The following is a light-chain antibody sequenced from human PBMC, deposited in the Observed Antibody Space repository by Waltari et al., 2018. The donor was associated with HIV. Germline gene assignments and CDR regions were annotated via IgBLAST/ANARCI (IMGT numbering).Light chain of an antibody. CDR3: CSYAGSSTWM. CDR2: EVS. V-gene: IGLV2-23*02. CDR1: SSDVGSYNL. Sequence: QSALTQPASVSGSPGQSITISCTGTSSDVGSYNLVPWYQQHPGKAPKLMIYEVSKRPSGVSNRFSGSKSGNTASLTISGLQAEDEADYYCCSYAGSSTWMFGGGTKLTAL. J-gene: IGLJ3*02.